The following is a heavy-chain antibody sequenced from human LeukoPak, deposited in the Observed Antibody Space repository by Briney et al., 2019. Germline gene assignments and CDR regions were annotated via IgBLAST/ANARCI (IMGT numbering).Heavy chain of an antibody. J-gene: IGHJ4*02. CDR3: ARTKIKVAATSYYFDY. Sequence: TSETLSLTCTVSGGSISRHSWNWIRQPPGKGLEWIGYIYYSGSTNYNPSPKSLVTISVDTSKNQFSLKLSSVTAADTAVYYCARTKIKVAATSYYFDYWGQGTLVTVSS. CDR2: IYYSGST. CDR1: GGSISRHS. V-gene: IGHV4-59*08. D-gene: IGHD2-15*01.